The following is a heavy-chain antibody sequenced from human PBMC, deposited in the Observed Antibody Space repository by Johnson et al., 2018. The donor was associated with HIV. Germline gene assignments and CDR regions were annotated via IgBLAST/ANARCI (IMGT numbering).Heavy chain of an antibody. D-gene: IGHD3-10*01. J-gene: IGHJ3*02. CDR3: AREKATLWFRASGAAFDI. V-gene: IGHV3-11*04. CDR2: ISSSGSTI. Sequence: QVQLLESGGGLVKPGGSLRVSCAASGFTFSDYYMSWIRQAPGKGLEWVSHISSSGSTIYYAESVKGRFTISRDNVKNTLYLQMNSLRAEDTAVYYCAREKATLWFRASGAAFDIWGQGTAVTVSS. CDR1: GFTFSDYY.